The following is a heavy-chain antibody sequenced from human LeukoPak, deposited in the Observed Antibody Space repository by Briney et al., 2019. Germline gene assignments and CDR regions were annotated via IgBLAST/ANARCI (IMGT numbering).Heavy chain of an antibody. V-gene: IGHV4-34*01. CDR1: GGSFSGYY. D-gene: IGHD2-21*02. CDR2: INHSGST. CDR3: AGTESDIAYCGGDCYPPHFDY. Sequence: SETLSLTCAVYGGSFSGYYWSWIRQPPGKGLEWIGEINHSGSTNYNPSPKSRVTISVDTSKNQFSLKLSSVTAADTAVYYCAGTESDIAYCGGDCYPPHFDYWGQGTLVTVSS. J-gene: IGHJ4*02.